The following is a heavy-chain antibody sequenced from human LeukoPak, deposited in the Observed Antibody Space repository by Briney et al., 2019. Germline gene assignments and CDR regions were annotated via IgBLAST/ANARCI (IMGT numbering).Heavy chain of an antibody. CDR3: ARDEGFLEWSDAFDI. D-gene: IGHD3-3*01. CDR2: IYHSGST. Sequence: SETLSLTCTVSGGSISSGGDYWSWIRQPPGKGLEWIGYIYHSGSTYYNPSLKSRVTISVDRSKNQFSLKLSSVTAADTAVYYCARDEGFLEWSDAFDIWGQGTMVTVSS. J-gene: IGHJ3*02. V-gene: IGHV4-30-2*01. CDR1: GGSISSGGDY.